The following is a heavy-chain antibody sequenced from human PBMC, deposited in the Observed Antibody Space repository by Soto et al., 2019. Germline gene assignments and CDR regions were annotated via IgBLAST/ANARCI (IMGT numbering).Heavy chain of an antibody. V-gene: IGHV1-18*01. D-gene: IGHD6-13*01. J-gene: IGHJ3*02. Sequence: VQLVQSGVEVKKPGASVKVSCKASGYTFTSHGISWVRQAPGQGLEWMGWINTYNGNTNYAQKVQGRVTMTTETSMSTAYMELRSLRSDDTAVYYCARDLLYSTRSTVRFDIWGQGTMLTVSS. CDR1: GYTFTSHG. CDR3: ARDLLYSTRSTVRFDI. CDR2: INTYNGNT.